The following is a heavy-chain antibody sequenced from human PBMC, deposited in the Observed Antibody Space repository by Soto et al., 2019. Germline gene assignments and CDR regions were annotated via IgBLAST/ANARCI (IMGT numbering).Heavy chain of an antibody. CDR3: ARENNVLPGGYFDY. CDR1: GGSISSGDYY. CDR2: IYYSGST. Sequence: SETLSLTCTVSGGSISSGDYYWSWIRQPPGKGLEWIGSIYYSGSTYYNPSLKSRVTISVDTSKNQFSLKLSSVTAADTAVYYCARENNVLPGGYFDYWGQGTLGTVSS. D-gene: IGHD3-10*01. V-gene: IGHV4-30-4*01. J-gene: IGHJ4*02.